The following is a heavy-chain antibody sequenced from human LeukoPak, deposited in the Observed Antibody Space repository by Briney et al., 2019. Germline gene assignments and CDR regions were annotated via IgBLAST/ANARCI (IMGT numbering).Heavy chain of an antibody. D-gene: IGHD3-16*01. CDR1: GYTFTSYG. CDR3: MRLGAPAFDP. Sequence: ASVKVSCKASGYTFTSYGISWVRQAPGQGLEWMGWMNPNSGNTGYAQKFQGRVTMTRNTSISTAYMELSSLRSEDTAVYYCMRLGAPAFDPWGQGTLVTVSS. CDR2: MNPNSGNT. J-gene: IGHJ5*02. V-gene: IGHV1-8*02.